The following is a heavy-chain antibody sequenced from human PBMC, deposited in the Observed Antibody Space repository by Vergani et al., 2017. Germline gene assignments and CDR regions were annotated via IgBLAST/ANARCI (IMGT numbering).Heavy chain of an antibody. CDR3: ARDRQVFGVVNYYYYGMDV. CDR1: GGTFSSYA. Sequence: QVQLVQSGAEVKKPGSSVKVSCKASGGTFSSYAISWVRQAPGQGLEWMGGIIPIFGTANYAQKFQGRVTITADESTSTAYMELSSLRSEDTAVYYCARDRQVFGVVNYYYYGMDVWGQGTTVTVSS. V-gene: IGHV1-69*01. J-gene: IGHJ6*02. D-gene: IGHD3-3*01. CDR2: IIPIFGTA.